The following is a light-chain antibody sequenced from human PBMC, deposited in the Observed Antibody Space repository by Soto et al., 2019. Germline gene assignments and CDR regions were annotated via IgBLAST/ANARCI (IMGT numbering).Light chain of an antibody. CDR3: CSSGGSTAV. Sequence: QSALTQPASVSGSPGQSITISCTGTSSDVGSHNLVSWYQQHPGQAPKLMIYEVSKRPLGVSACFSASKSGNTASLTISGLQDEDEADYYCCSSGGSTAVFGGGTKRTVL. CDR1: SSDVGSHNL. CDR2: EVS. V-gene: IGLV2-23*02. J-gene: IGLJ7*01.